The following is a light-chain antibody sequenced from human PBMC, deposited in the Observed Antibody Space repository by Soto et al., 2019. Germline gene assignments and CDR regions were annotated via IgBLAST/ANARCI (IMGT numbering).Light chain of an antibody. CDR3: SSYAGSNLWV. Sequence: QSALTQSPSASGSPGQSVTISCTGTSSDVGNYKYVSWYQQHPGKAPKLMIYEVSKRPSGVPDRFSGSKCGNTASLTVSGLQGEDEADYYCSSYAGSNLWVFGGGTQLTVL. J-gene: IGLJ3*02. V-gene: IGLV2-8*01. CDR2: EVS. CDR1: SSDVGNYKY.